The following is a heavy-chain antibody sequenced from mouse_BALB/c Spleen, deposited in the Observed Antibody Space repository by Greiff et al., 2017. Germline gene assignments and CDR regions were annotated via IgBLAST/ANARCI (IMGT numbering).Heavy chain of an antibody. J-gene: IGHJ4*01. D-gene: IGHD1-1*01. CDR3: ARDGPYYYGSSYYYAMDY. V-gene: IGHV2-9*02. CDR2: IWAGGST. Sequence: VKLVESGPGLVAPSQSLSITCTVSGFSLTSYGVHWVRQPPGKGLEWLGVIWAGGSTNYNSALMSRLSISKDNSKSQVFLKMNSLQTDDTAMYYCARDGPYYYGSSYYYAMDYWGQGTSVTVSS. CDR1: GFSLTSYG.